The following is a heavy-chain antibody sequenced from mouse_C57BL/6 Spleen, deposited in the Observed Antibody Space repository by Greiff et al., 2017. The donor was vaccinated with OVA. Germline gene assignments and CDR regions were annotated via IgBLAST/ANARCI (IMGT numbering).Heavy chain of an antibody. D-gene: IGHD2-4*01. CDR1: GFTFSDYG. CDR3: ARRDYDLYYFDY. V-gene: IGHV5-17*01. CDR2: ISSGSSTI. Sequence: EVMLVESGGGLVKPGGSLKLSCAASGFTFSDYGMHWVRQAPEKGLEWVAYISSGSSTIYSADTVKGRFTISRDNAKNTLFLQMTSLRSEDTAMYYCARRDYDLYYFDYWGQGTTLTVSS. J-gene: IGHJ2*01.